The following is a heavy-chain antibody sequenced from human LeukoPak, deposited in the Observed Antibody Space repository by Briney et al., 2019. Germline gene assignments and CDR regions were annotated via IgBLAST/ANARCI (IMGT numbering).Heavy chain of an antibody. D-gene: IGHD1-26*01. CDR3: ARGPYSGSYYFDY. CDR1: GFTFSSFG. Sequence: GRSLTLSCAASGFTFSSFGMHWVRQAPGKGLEWVAVIWYDASNKYYADSVKGRFTISRDNAKNTLYLQMNSLRAEDTAVYYCARGPYSGSYYFDYWGQGALVTVSS. J-gene: IGHJ4*02. V-gene: IGHV3-33*01. CDR2: IWYDASNK.